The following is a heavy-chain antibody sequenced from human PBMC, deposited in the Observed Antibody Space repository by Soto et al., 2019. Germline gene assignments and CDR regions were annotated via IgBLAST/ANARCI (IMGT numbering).Heavy chain of an antibody. V-gene: IGHV3-21*01. Sequence: PWGSLRLSCAASGFAFSSYSISWFRHSPFKWREWVSSISSSSSYIYYADSVKGRFTISRDNAKNSLYLQMNSLRAEDTAVYYCARDRNVPTTGAIAVAGHYYGMDVWGQGTTVTVSS. CDR3: ARDRNVPTTGAIAVAGHYYGMDV. CDR2: ISSSSSYI. J-gene: IGHJ6*02. D-gene: IGHD6-19*01. CDR1: GFAFSSYS.